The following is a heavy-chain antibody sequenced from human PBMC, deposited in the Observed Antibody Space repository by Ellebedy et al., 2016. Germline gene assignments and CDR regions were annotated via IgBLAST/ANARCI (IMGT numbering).Heavy chain of an antibody. J-gene: IGHJ4*02. CDR1: GFIFSDSD. D-gene: IGHD4-17*01. CDR2: MRGDGAKT. Sequence: GGSLRLXXAASGFIFSDSDMHWVRQAPGKGLEWVSTMRGDGAKTHLADSVKGRFTMSRDIPKNTVYLQMNRLRAEDTAVYYCRQGHYANYWGQGTLVTVSS. CDR3: RQGHYANY. V-gene: IGHV3-23*01.